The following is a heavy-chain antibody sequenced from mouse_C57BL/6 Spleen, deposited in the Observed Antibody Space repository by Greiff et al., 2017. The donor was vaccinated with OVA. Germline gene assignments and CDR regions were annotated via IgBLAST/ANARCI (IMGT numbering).Heavy chain of an antibody. J-gene: IGHJ2*01. CDR1: GYSITSGYY. CDR2: ISYDGSN. CDR3: ARAGSSYLFDY. Sequence: EVHLVESGPGLVKPSQSLSLTCSVTGYSITSGYYWNWIRQFPGNKLEWMGYISYDGSNNYNPSLKNRISITRDTSKNQFFLKLNSVTTEDTATYYCARAGSSYLFDYWGQGTTLTVSS. V-gene: IGHV3-6*01. D-gene: IGHD1-1*01.